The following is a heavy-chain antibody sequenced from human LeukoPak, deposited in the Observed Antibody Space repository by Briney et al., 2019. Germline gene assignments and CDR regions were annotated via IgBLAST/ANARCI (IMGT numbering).Heavy chain of an antibody. J-gene: IGHJ4*02. CDR2: ISGSGGST. CDR3: ARDRESYCTGGSCYSTGDY. CDR1: GFTFSSYA. V-gene: IGHV3-23*01. Sequence: GGSLRLSCAASGFTFSSYAMSWVRQAPGKGLEWVSAISGSGGSTYYADSVKGRFTMSRDNAKNSLYLQMNSLRAEDTAVYYCARDRESYCTGGSCYSTGDYWGQGTLVTVYS. D-gene: IGHD2-15*01.